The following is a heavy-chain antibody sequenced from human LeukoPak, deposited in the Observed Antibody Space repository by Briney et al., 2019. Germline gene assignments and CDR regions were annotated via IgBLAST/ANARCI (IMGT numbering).Heavy chain of an antibody. CDR1: GFTFSEYA. Sequence: GGSLRLSCSASGFTFSEYAMSWVRQAPGKGLEWVSAIGGYGSDTYYTDSVKGRFTISRDNSKNTLYPQMNSLRAEDTAVYYCARGGSYLSAFDIWGQGTMVIVSS. V-gene: IGHV3-23*01. D-gene: IGHD1-26*01. CDR2: IGGYGSDT. CDR3: ARGGSYLSAFDI. J-gene: IGHJ3*02.